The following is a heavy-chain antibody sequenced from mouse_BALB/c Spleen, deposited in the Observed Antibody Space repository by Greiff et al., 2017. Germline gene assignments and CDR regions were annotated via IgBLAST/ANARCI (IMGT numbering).Heavy chain of an antibody. CDR1: GYTFTNYN. J-gene: IGHJ3*01. CDR2: INPNNGGT. D-gene: IGHD2-10*02. Sequence: VQLQQSGPELVKPGASVKIPCKASGYTFTNYNMDWVKQSPGKSLEWIGDINPNNGGTIYNQKFKGKATLTVDKSSSTAYMELRSLTSEDTAVYYCTRRGYGNYVGFAYWGQGTLVTVSA. CDR3: TRRGYGNYVGFAY. V-gene: IGHV1-18*01.